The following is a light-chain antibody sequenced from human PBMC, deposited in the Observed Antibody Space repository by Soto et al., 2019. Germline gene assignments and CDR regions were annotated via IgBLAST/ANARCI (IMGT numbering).Light chain of an antibody. J-gene: IGKJ1*01. CDR2: WAS. V-gene: IGKV4-1*01. CDR1: QSVLFTSNNKNF. CDR3: QQFYAAPPT. Sequence: DIVMTQSPGSLAVSMGERAVITCKSSQSVLFTSNNKNFLAWYQQKAGQPPKLLINWASTRESGVPARFSGSGSGTDFTLTISSLQAEDVAVYFCQQFYAAPPTFGQGTKVEIK.